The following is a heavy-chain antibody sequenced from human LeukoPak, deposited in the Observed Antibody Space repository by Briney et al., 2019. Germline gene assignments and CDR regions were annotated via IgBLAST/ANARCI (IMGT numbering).Heavy chain of an antibody. Sequence: GGSLRLSCAASGFTVSSNYMSWVRQAPGKGLEWVANIKQDGSEKYYVDSVKGRFTISRDNAKNSLYLQMNSLRAEDTAVYYCARDEDYYDSSGYRLFDYWGQGTLVTVSS. V-gene: IGHV3-7*01. CDR2: IKQDGSEK. J-gene: IGHJ4*02. CDR3: ARDEDYYDSSGYRLFDY. D-gene: IGHD3-22*01. CDR1: GFTVSSNY.